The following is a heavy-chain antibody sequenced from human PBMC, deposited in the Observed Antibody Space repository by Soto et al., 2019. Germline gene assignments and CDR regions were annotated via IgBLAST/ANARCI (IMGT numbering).Heavy chain of an antibody. D-gene: IGHD1-26*01. CDR3: AREVGATLNWFDP. J-gene: IGHJ5*02. Sequence: AVKVSCKASGGTFSSYAISWVRQAPGQGLEWMGGIIPIFGTANYAQKFQGRVTITADESTSTAYMELSSLRSEDTAVYYCAREVGATLNWFDPWGQGTLVTVSS. CDR1: GGTFSSYA. CDR2: IIPIFGTA. V-gene: IGHV1-69*13.